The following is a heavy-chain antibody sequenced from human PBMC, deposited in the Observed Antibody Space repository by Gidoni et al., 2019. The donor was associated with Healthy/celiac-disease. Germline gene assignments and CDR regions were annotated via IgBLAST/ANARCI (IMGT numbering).Heavy chain of an antibody. J-gene: IGHJ4*02. D-gene: IGHD3-22*01. CDR1: GFTFSSYA. CDR2: ISYDGSNK. Sequence: QVQLVESGGGVVQPGRSLRLSCAASGFTFSSYAMHWVRQAPGKGLEWVAVISYDGSNKYYADSVKGRFTISRDNSKNTLYLQMNSLRAEDTAVYYCARGSIWYDSSGYYYEYWGQGTLVTVSS. V-gene: IGHV3-30-3*01. CDR3: ARGSIWYDSSGYYYEY.